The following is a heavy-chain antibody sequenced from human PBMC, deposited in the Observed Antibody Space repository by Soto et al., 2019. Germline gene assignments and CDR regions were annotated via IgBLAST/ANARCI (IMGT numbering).Heavy chain of an antibody. Sequence: PGGSLRLSCAASGFTFSSYSMNWVRQAPGKGLEWVSYISSSSSTIYYADSVKGRFTISRDNAKNSLYLQMNSLRAEDTAVYYCAALDFVVVPVAISPSSHGNYYGMDVWGQGTTVTVTS. CDR3: AALDFVVVPVAISPSSHGNYYGMDV. J-gene: IGHJ6*02. D-gene: IGHD2-2*01. CDR2: ISSSSSTI. V-gene: IGHV3-48*01. CDR1: GFTFSSYS.